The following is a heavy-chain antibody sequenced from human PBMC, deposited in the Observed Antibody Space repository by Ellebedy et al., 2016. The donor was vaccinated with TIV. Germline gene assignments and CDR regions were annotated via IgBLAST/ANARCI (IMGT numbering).Heavy chain of an antibody. Sequence: PGGSLRLSCAASGFTFSNAWMNWVRQAPGKGLEWVGRIKSKTDGGTTDYAAPVKGRFTISRDDSKNTLYLQMNSLKTEDTAVYYCTTGLVDIVATIHYYYYYGMDVWGQGTTVTVSS. J-gene: IGHJ6*02. V-gene: IGHV3-15*07. CDR3: TTGLVDIVATIHYYYYYGMDV. CDR2: IKSKTDGGTT. D-gene: IGHD5-12*01. CDR1: GFTFSNAW.